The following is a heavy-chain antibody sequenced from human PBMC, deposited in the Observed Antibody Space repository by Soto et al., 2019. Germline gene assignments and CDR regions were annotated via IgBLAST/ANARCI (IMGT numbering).Heavy chain of an antibody. Sequence: GGSLRLSCAASGFNFSNFAMSWVRQAPGKGLEWVSAISGSGDSTYYADSVKGPFTISRDNSKNTLYLQMNSLRAEDTAVYYCAKDFSGALWFGELFRFDYWGQGTLVTVSS. D-gene: IGHD3-10*01. CDR1: GFNFSNFA. CDR3: AKDFSGALWFGELFRFDY. CDR2: ISGSGDST. V-gene: IGHV3-23*01. J-gene: IGHJ4*02.